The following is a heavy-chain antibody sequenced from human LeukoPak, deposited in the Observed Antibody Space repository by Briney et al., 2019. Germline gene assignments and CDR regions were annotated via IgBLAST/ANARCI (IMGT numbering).Heavy chain of an antibody. J-gene: IGHJ4*02. CDR2: IYSGGSN. Sequence: GSLILSCAASGFTVSSNYMSWVRQAPGKGLEWISVIYSGGSNHYADSVKGRFTISRDNSKNTLFLQMNSLRAEDTAVYYCAKEEQQFDYFDYWGQGALVTVSS. CDR1: GFTVSSNY. V-gene: IGHV3-53*01. CDR3: AKEEQQFDYFDY. D-gene: IGHD6-6*01.